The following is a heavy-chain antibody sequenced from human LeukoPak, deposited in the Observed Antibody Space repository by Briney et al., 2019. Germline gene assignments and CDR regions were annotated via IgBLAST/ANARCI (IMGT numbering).Heavy chain of an antibody. Sequence: ASVKVSCKASGYTFTGYYMHWVRQAPGQGLEWMGWINPNSGGTNYAQKLQGRVTMTTDTSTSTAYMELRSLRSDDTAVYYCARLTYYDFWSGFPSKGYYYYMDVWGKGTTVTVSS. CDR2: INPNSGGT. J-gene: IGHJ6*03. CDR3: ARLTYYDFWSGFPSKGYYYYMDV. CDR1: GYTFTGYY. V-gene: IGHV1-2*02. D-gene: IGHD3-3*01.